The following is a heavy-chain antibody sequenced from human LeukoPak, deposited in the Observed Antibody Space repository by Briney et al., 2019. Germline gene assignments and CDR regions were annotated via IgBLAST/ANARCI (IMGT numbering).Heavy chain of an antibody. V-gene: IGHV4-59*01. D-gene: IGHD6-19*01. J-gene: IGHJ4*02. CDR3: ARVPGDGYSSGSLDY. CDR2: IYYSGST. CDR1: GGSISSYY. Sequence: PSETLSLTCTVSGGSISSYYWSWIRQPPGKGLEWIGYIYYSGSTNYNPSLKSRVTISVDTSKNQFSLKLSSVTAADTAVYYCARVPGDGYSSGSLDYWGQGTLVTFSS.